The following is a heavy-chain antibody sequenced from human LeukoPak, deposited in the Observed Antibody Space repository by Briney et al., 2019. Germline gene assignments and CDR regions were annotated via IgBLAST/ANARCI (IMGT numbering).Heavy chain of an antibody. CDR2: IFYSGST. J-gene: IGHJ4*02. D-gene: IGHD3-10*01. V-gene: IGHV4-39*02. Sequence: SETLSLTCTVSGGSISSSSYYWGWIRQPPGKGLEWIGYIFYSGSTYYNPSLKSRVTISIDTSTNHFSLKLSSVTAADTAVYYCARGTWYYHGSGSYMSGAIFDYWGQGTLVTVSS. CDR1: GGSISSSSYY. CDR3: ARGTWYYHGSGSYMSGAIFDY.